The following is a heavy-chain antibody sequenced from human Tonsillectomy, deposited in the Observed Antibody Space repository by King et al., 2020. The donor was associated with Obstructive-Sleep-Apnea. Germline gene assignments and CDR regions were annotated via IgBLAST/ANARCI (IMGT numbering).Heavy chain of an antibody. CDR3: AKDLDGSGSYYNWFDP. CDR2: ISGSGGST. V-gene: IGHV3-23*04. J-gene: IGHJ5*02. D-gene: IGHD3-10*01. Sequence: VQLVESGGGLVQPGGSLRLSCAASGFTFSSYAMSWVRQAPGKGLEWVSAISGSGGSTYYADSVKGRFTISRDNSKNTLYLQMNSLRAEDTAVYYCAKDLDGSGSYYNWFDPWGQGTLVTVSS. CDR1: GFTFSSYA.